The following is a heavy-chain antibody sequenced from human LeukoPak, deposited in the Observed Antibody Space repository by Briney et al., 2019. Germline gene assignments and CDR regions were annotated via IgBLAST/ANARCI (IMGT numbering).Heavy chain of an antibody. D-gene: IGHD3-10*01. CDR1: GFTFSSYG. CDR2: IWYDGSNK. CDR3: AGYGVRGPNDAFDI. J-gene: IGHJ3*02. Sequence: GGSLRLSCAASGFTFSSYGMHWVRQAPGKGLEWVAVIWYDGSNKYYADSVKGRFTISRDNSKNTLYLQMNSLRAEDTAVYYCAGYGVRGPNDAFDIWGQGTMVTVSS. V-gene: IGHV3-33*01.